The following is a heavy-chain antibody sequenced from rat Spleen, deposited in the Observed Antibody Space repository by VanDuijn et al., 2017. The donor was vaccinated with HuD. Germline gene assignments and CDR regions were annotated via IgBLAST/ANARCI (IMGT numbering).Heavy chain of an antibody. CDR1: GYSITSNY. J-gene: IGHJ4*01. CDR3: ARSGYGYYHPYVMDA. CDR2: ISYSGST. Sequence: EVQLQESGPGLVKPSQSLSLTCSVTGYSITSNYWGWIRKFPGNKMEWIGHISYSGSTSYNPSLKSRISITRDTSKNQFFLQLNSVTTEDTATYYCARSGYGYYHPYVMDAWGQGVMVTVSS. V-gene: IGHV3-1*01. D-gene: IGHD1-12*03.